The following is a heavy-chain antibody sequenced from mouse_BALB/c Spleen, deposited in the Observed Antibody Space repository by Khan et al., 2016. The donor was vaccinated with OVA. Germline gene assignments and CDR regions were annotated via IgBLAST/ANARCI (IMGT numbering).Heavy chain of an antibody. CDR2: INPSTGYS. V-gene: IGHV1-7*01. CDR1: GYTFTNYW. Sequence: QMQLQQSGAELAKPGASVKMSCKAPGYTFTNYWMHWVKQRPGQGLEWIGYINPSTGYSEYNQKFKDKATLTADKSSSIAYMQLSSLTSEDSAVYYCTRCGQFYYGSRGDAMDYWGQGTSVTVSS. D-gene: IGHD1-1*01. CDR3: TRCGQFYYGSRGDAMDY. J-gene: IGHJ4*01.